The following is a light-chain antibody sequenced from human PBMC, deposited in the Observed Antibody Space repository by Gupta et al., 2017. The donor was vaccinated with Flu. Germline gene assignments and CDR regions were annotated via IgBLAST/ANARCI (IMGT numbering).Light chain of an antibody. CDR3: QQANSFPHT. V-gene: IGKV1-12*01. CDR2: AAS. CDR1: QGIYTW. J-gene: IGKJ1*01. Sequence: SPSSVSASLGDRVTITCRASQGIYTWLAWYQQKPGKAPDLLISAASSLQSGVPSRFRGSGXGTDFTLTXNSLQPEDFATYYCQQANSFPHTFGXGTKVELK.